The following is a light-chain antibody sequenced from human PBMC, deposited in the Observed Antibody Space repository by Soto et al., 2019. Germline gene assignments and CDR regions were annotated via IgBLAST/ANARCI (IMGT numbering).Light chain of an antibody. CDR2: DVN. CDR3: SSYTGSSTFV. CDR1: SSDVGGYDY. V-gene: IGLV2-14*01. Sequence: QSVLTKPASLTGSPGQSITISCTGTSSDVGGYDYVSWYQQLPGKAPKLLIYDVNNRPSGVSHRFSGSKSGNTASLTISGLQAEDEADYYCSSYTGSSTFVFGTGTKVTVL. J-gene: IGLJ1*01.